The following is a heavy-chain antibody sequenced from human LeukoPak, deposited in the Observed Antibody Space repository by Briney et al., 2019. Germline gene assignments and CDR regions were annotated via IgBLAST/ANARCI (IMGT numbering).Heavy chain of an antibody. J-gene: IGHJ4*02. D-gene: IGHD3-22*01. Sequence: GGSLRLSCAASGFTFSSYWMSWVRQAPGTGLEWVANIKQDGSEKYYVDSVKGRFTISRDNAKNTLYLQMNSLRAEDTAVYYCASSHITMIVVAYWGQGTLVTVSS. CDR2: IKQDGSEK. V-gene: IGHV3-7*01. CDR3: ASSHITMIVVAY. CDR1: GFTFSSYW.